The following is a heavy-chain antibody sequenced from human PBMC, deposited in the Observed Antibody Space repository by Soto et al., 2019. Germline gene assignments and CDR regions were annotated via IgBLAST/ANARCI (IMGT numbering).Heavy chain of an antibody. Sequence: QVQLVQSGAEVKKPGSSVKVSCKASGGTFSSYAISWVRQAPGQGLELMGGIIPLFGTANYAQKFQGRVTITAAQSTRTAYMELSSLRFEDMYVYYCERNSRGGDYGVGYFDYWGQGTLGTVSS. V-gene: IGHV1-69*01. D-gene: IGHD4-17*01. CDR3: ERNSRGGDYGVGYFDY. CDR2: IIPLFGTA. J-gene: IGHJ4*02. CDR1: GGTFSSYA.